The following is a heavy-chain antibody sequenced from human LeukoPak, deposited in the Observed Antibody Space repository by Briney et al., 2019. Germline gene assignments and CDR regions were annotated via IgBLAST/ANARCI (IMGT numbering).Heavy chain of an antibody. CDR2: IKPDGSEK. J-gene: IGHJ4*02. V-gene: IGHV3-7*04. CDR1: GFTLSDYW. CDR3: VRGGYYLDY. Sequence: PGGSLRLSCAASGFTLSDYWMSWVRQAPGKGLEWVANIKPDGSEKNYVDSVRGRFTISRDNAKSSLYLQMNSLRVEDTAVYYCVRGGYYLDYWGQGTLVTVSS. D-gene: IGHD3-16*01.